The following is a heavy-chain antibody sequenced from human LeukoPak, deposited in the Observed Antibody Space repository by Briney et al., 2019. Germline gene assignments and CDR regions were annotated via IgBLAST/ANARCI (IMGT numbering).Heavy chain of an antibody. CDR2: ISGGGVTT. CDR1: GFTSIAYA. D-gene: IGHD1-26*01. V-gene: IGHV3-23*01. Sequence: GGSLRLSCVGSGFTSIAYALTWARQAPGKGLEWVSGISGGGVTTYYADSVKGRFTISRDNSKNTLYLQMNSLRADDTAIYYRAKDRTVGASYWYFDLWGRGTLVTVSS. CDR3: AKDRTVGASYWYFDL. J-gene: IGHJ2*01.